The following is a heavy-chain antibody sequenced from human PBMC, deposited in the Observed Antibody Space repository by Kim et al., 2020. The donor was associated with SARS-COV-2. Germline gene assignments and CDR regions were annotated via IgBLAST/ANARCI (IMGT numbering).Heavy chain of an antibody. J-gene: IGHJ5*02. V-gene: IGHV1-24*01. CDR1: GYTLTELS. CDR2: FDPEDGET. D-gene: IGHD2-2*01. CDR3: ATTSQAAASWFDP. Sequence: ASVKVSCKVSGYTLTELSMHWVRQAPGKGLEWMGGFDPEDGETIYAQKFQGRVTMTEDTSTDTAYMELSSLRSEDTAVYYCATTSQAAASWFDPWGQGTLLTVSS.